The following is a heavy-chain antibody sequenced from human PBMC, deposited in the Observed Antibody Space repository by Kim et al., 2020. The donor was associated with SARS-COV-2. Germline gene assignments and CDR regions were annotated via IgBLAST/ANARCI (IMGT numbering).Heavy chain of an antibody. Sequence: GGSLRLSCAASGFTIDSEWMSWVRQAPGKGPEWVANINEDGDDKNYVDSVKGRFSISRDSAKNSLYLQMNSLRDEDTAVYYCAREPSAESTWGRGTLVTVSS. CDR3: AREPSAEST. V-gene: IGHV3-7*03. CDR2: INEDGDDK. J-gene: IGHJ5*02. CDR1: GFTIDSEW.